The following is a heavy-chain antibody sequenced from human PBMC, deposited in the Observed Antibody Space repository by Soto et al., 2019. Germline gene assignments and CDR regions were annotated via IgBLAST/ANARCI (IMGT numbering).Heavy chain of an antibody. Sequence: PGGSLRLSCAASGFTFSSYAMSWVRQAPGKGLEWVSAISGSGGSTYYADSVKGRFTISRDNSKNTLYLQMNSLRAEDTAVYYCAKLKGGSGWHHNYYYYYGMDVRGQGTTVTVSS. CDR2: ISGSGGST. CDR1: GFTFSSYA. V-gene: IGHV3-23*01. J-gene: IGHJ6*02. CDR3: AKLKGGSGWHHNYYYYYGMDV. D-gene: IGHD6-19*01.